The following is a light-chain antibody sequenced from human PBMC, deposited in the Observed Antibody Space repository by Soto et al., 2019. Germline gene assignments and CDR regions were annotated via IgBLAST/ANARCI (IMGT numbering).Light chain of an antibody. Sequence: MTQSPDTLSVSSGDRVTLSCRASHSVGTNLAWYQQKPGQAPRLLIYGASARATDVPVRFSGSGSGTEFTLTISSLQSEDFAIYYCQQYNNWPTWTFGPGTRVEIK. J-gene: IGKJ1*01. CDR2: GAS. CDR1: HSVGTN. CDR3: QQYNNWPTWT. V-gene: IGKV3-15*01.